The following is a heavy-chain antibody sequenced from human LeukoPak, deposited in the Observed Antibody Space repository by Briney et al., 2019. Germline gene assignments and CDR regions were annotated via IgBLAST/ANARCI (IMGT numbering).Heavy chain of an antibody. CDR2: ISSSGSTI. D-gene: IGHD2-2*01. CDR1: GFTFSSYA. CDR3: ARTYRLPAAINTDWFDP. V-gene: IGHV3-48*04. J-gene: IGHJ5*02. Sequence: GGSLRLSCAASGFTFSSYAMSWVRQAPGKGLEWVSYISSSGSTIYYADSVKGRFTISRDNAKNSLYLQMNSLRAEDTAVYYCARTYRLPAAINTDWFDPWGQGTLVTVSS.